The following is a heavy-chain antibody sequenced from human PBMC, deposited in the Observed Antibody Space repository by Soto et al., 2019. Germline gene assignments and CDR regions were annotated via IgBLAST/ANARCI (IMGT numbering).Heavy chain of an antibody. CDR3: AKDIGNTYYDILTGPLDY. J-gene: IGHJ4*02. V-gene: IGHV3-9*01. D-gene: IGHD3-9*01. CDR1: GFTFDDYA. CDR2: ISWNSGSI. Sequence: ESGGGLVQPGRSLRLSCAASGFTFDDYAMHWVRQAPGKGLEWVSGISWNSGSIGYADSVKGRFTISRDNAKNSLYLQMNSLRAEDTALYYCAKDIGNTYYDILTGPLDYWGQGTLVTVSS.